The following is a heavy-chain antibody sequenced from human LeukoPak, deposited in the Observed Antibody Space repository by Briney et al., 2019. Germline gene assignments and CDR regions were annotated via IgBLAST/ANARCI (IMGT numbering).Heavy chain of an antibody. V-gene: IGHV3-23*01. CDR1: GFTFSSYG. D-gene: IGHD6-19*01. CDR3: AKGVPGSGWYSGFDAFGI. CDR2: ISGSGGVT. J-gene: IGHJ3*02. Sequence: GRSLRLSCAASGFTFSSYGMHWVRQAPGKGLGWVSGISGSGGVTYYADSVKGRFSISRDNSKNTVFLQMNSLRVEDTALYYCAKGVPGSGWYSGFDAFGIWGQGTMVTVSS.